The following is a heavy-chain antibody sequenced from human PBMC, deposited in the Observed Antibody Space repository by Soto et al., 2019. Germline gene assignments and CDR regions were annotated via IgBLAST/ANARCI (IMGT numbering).Heavy chain of an antibody. D-gene: IGHD6-6*01. CDR1: GDSVSSNSAA. CDR3: ARAGSSSSTDFYYYYGMDV. V-gene: IGHV6-1*01. Sequence: QVPLQQSGPGLVKPSQTLSLTCAISGDSVSSNSAAWNWIRQSPSRGLEWLGRTYYRSKWYNDYAVSVKSRITINTDTSKNQFSVQLNSVTAEDTAVYYCARAGSSSSTDFYYYYGMDVWGQGTTVTVSS. CDR2: TYYRSKWYN. J-gene: IGHJ6*02.